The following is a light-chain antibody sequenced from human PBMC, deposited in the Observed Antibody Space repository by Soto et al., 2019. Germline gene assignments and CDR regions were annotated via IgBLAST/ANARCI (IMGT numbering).Light chain of an antibody. J-gene: IGLJ2*01. V-gene: IGLV2-14*01. CDR3: SSYTSVSTPHVV. CDR1: SSDVGAYKF. Sequence: QSALTQPASVSGSPGQSITISCTGTSSDVGAYKFVSWYQQHPGKAPKLMIFEVTYRPSGVSNRFSGSKSGNTASLTISGLQAEDEAVYYYSSYTSVSTPHVVFGGGTQLTVL. CDR2: EVT.